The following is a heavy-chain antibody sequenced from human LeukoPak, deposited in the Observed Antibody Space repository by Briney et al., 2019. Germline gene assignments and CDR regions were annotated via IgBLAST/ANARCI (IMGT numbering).Heavy chain of an antibody. J-gene: IGHJ4*02. CDR3: ARQTGSGLFILP. D-gene: IGHD3/OR15-3a*01. Sequence: SETLSLTCSVSGVSISSSNSYWGWIRQPPGKGLEWIGSIYYSGNTYYNASLKSQVSISIDTSKNQFSLKLTSVTAADTAVYYCARQTGSGLFILPGGQGTLVTVSS. CDR2: IYYSGNT. V-gene: IGHV4-39*01. CDR1: GVSISSSNSY.